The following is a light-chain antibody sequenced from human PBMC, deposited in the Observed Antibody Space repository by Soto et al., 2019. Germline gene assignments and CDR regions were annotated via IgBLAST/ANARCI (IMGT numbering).Light chain of an antibody. CDR3: QAWDSSTVV. J-gene: IGLJ2*01. CDR2: QDG. V-gene: IGLV3-1*01. CDR1: KLGDKY. Sequence: SYELTQPPSVSLSPGQTASITCSGDKLGDKYACWYQQKPGQSPVLVIYQDGKRPSGIPERFSGSNSGNTATLTISGTQAMDEADYYCQAWDSSTVVFGGGTKVTVL.